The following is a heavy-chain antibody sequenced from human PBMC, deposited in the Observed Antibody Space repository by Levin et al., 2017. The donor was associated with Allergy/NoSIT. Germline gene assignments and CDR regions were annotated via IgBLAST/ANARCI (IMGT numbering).Heavy chain of an antibody. J-gene: IGHJ4*02. V-gene: IGHV3-66*01. CDR2: IYSGGST. D-gene: IGHD3-16*01. Sequence: GGSLRLSCAASGFTVSSNYMSWVRQAPGKGLEWVSVIYSGGSTYYADSVKGRFTISRDNSKNTLYLQMNSLRAEDTAVYYCARDPRGGFRVGGIAPYFDYWGQGTLVTVSS. CDR3: ARDPRGGFRVGGIAPYFDY. CDR1: GFTVSSNY.